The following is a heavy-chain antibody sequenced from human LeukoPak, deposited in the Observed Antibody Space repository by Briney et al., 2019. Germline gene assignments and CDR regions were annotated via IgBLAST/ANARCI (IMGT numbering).Heavy chain of an antibody. V-gene: IGHV1-69*05. Sequence: VASVKVSCKASGGTFSSYAISWVRQAPGQGLEWMGRIIPIFGTANYAQKFQGRVTITTDESTSAAYMELSSLRSEDTAVYYCARSGKVVVAANNWFDPWGQGTLVTVSS. D-gene: IGHD2-15*01. CDR3: ARSGKVVVAANNWFDP. CDR1: GGTFSSYA. J-gene: IGHJ5*02. CDR2: IIPIFGTA.